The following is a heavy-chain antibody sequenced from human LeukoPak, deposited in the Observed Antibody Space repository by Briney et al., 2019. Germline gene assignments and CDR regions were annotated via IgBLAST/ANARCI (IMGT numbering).Heavy chain of an antibody. V-gene: IGHV1-18*01. CDR3: ARYSSRRDYYYGMDV. CDR1: GYTFTSYG. J-gene: IGHJ6*02. Sequence: GASVKVSCKASGYTFTSYGISWVRQAPGQGLEGMGWISAYNGNTNYAQKLQGRVTMTTDTSTSTAYMELRSLRSDDTAVYYCARYSSRRDYYYGMDVWGQGTTVTVSS. CDR2: ISAYNGNT. D-gene: IGHD6-13*01.